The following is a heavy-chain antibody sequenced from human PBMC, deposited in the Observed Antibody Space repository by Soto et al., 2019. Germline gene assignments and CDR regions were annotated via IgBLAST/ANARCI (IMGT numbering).Heavy chain of an antibody. Sequence: SDTLSLTCAVYGGSLSGYYWSWIRQPPGKGLEWIGKINHSGSTKYIPSLKSRVTISADTSKNQVSLKLTSVTAADTAVYFCARGPVMISFRGHNGMDVWGQGTTVT. V-gene: IGHV4-34*01. CDR1: GGSLSGYY. CDR2: INHSGST. CDR3: ARGPVMISFRGHNGMDV. D-gene: IGHD3-16*01. J-gene: IGHJ6*02.